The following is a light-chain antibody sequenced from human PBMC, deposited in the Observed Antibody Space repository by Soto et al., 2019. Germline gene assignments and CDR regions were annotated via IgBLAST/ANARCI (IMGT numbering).Light chain of an antibody. CDR2: EGS. CDR1: SSDVGSYNL. J-gene: IGLJ2*01. V-gene: IGLV2-23*01. Sequence: QPVLTQPASVSGSPGQSITISCTGTSSDVGSYNLFSWYQQHPGKAPKLMIYEGSKRPSGVSNRFSGSKSGNTASLTISGLQAEDEADYYCCSYAGSSTVVFGGGTKLTVL. CDR3: CSYAGSSTVV.